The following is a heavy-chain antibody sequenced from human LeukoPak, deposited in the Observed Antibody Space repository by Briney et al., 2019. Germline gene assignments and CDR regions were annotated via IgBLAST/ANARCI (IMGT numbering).Heavy chain of an antibody. CDR3: ARVLGYCTNGVCYKNWFDP. D-gene: IGHD2-8*01. J-gene: IGHJ5*02. CDR2: IYYSGST. V-gene: IGHV4-59*08. Sequence: SETLSLTCTVSGGSISSYYWSWIRQPPGKGLEWIGYIYYSGSTNYNPSLKSRVTISVDTSKNQFSLKLSSVTAADTAVYYCARVLGYCTNGVCYKNWFDPWDQGTLVTVSS. CDR1: GGSISSYY.